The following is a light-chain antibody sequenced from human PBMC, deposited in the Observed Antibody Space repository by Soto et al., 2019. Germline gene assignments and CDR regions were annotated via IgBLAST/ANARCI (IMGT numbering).Light chain of an antibody. CDR2: AAS. CDR3: QQSYSTPFVT. J-gene: IGKJ1*01. V-gene: IGKV1-39*01. CDR1: QSISSY. Sequence: DIQITQSPSSLSASVGDRVTITCRASQSISSYLNWYQQKPGKAPKLLIYAASSLQSGVPSRFSGSGSGTDLTLTISSLQPEDFATYYCQQSYSTPFVTFGQGTKVDIK.